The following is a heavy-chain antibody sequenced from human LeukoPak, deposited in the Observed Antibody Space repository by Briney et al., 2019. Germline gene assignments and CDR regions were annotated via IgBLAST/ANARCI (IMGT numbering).Heavy chain of an antibody. V-gene: IGHV1-18*01. J-gene: IGHJ4*02. CDR3: ARWGAPGYSSGWYGY. Sequence: VKVSFKASGYTFTSYGISWVRQAPGQGLEWMGWISAYNGNTNYAQKLQGRVTMTTDTSTSTAYMELRSLRSDDTAVYYCARWGAPGYSSGWYGYWGQGTLVTVSS. D-gene: IGHD6-19*01. CDR1: GYTFTSYG. CDR2: ISAYNGNT.